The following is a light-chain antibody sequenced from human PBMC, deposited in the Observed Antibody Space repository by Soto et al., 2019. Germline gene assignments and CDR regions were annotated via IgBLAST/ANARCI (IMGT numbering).Light chain of an antibody. CDR1: QSVSNRY. CDR3: QQYGGSPLIT. Sequence: IVLTQSPGTLSLSPGERATISSRASQSVSNRYLAWYQQKPGQAPRLLIYGASSRATGIPDRFSGSGSGTDFTLSISRLEPEDFAVYYCQQYGGSPLITFGQGTRLEIK. CDR2: GAS. V-gene: IGKV3-20*01. J-gene: IGKJ5*01.